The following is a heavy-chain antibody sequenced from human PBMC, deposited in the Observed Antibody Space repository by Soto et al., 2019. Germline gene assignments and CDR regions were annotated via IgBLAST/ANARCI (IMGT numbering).Heavy chain of an antibody. J-gene: IGHJ5*02. CDR1: GFTFTSSA. Sequence: TSVKVSCKASGFTFTSSAVQWVRQARGQRLEWIGWIVVGSGNTNYAQKFQERVTITRDVSTSTAYMELSSLRSEDTAVYYCAADPLDYCSGGSCPGWFDPWGQRTLVTVSS. V-gene: IGHV1-58*01. CDR3: AADPLDYCSGGSCPGWFDP. CDR2: IVVGSGNT. D-gene: IGHD2-15*01.